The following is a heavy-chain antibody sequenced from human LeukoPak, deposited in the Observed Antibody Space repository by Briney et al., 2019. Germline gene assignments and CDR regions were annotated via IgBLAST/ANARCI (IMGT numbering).Heavy chain of an antibody. Sequence: GGSLRLSCTASGFTFSSYAMSWVRQAPGKGLEWVSSISDSGDTPYYADSVKGRFTISRDNSKNTLYLQMNSLRAEDTAVYYCARTGGIVVVPAAKGNDYWGQGTLVTVSS. D-gene: IGHD2-2*01. CDR3: ARTGGIVVVPAAKGNDY. CDR2: ISDSGDTP. CDR1: GFTFSSYA. J-gene: IGHJ4*02. V-gene: IGHV3-23*01.